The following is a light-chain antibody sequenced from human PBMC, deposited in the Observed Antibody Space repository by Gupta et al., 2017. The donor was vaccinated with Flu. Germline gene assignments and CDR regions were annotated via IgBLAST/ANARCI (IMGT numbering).Light chain of an antibody. CDR3: QAWDSTNARV. V-gene: IGLV3-1*01. CDR1: SLWDKL. Sequence: SYALPPPPSVSVSPGPPATITCSCASLWDKLASWYQKKPGQAPILVMSQDNRRPAGTTKRFSGSNSGNTATLTISETQARDEADYYCQAWDSTNARVFGGGTKLTVL. CDR2: QDN. J-gene: IGLJ3*02.